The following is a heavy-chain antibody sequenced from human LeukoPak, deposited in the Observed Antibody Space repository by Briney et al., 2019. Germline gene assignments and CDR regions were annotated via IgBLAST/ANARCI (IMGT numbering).Heavy chain of an antibody. J-gene: IGHJ6*03. CDR1: GGSISSGGYY. D-gene: IGHD1-26*01. CDR2: IYYSGST. V-gene: IGHV4-31*03. Sequence: SETLSLTCTVSGGSISSGGYYWSWIRQHPGKGLEWIGYIYYSGSTYYNPSLKSRVTISVDTSKNQFSLKLSSVTAADTAVYYCASNPGRRYSGSYYYYYMDVWGKGTTVTVSS. CDR3: ASNPGRRYSGSYYYYYMDV.